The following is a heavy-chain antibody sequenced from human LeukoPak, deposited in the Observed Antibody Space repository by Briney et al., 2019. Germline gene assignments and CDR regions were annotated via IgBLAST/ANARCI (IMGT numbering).Heavy chain of an antibody. CDR3: ARGPHSIRTRYFDY. D-gene: IGHD3/OR15-3a*01. Sequence: GASVKVSCKASGYTFTGYYMHWVRQAPGQGLEWMGWINPNSGGTNYAQKLQGRVTMTTETSTSTAYMELRSLRSDDTAVYYCARGPHSIRTRYFDYWGQGTLVTVSS. V-gene: IGHV1-2*02. CDR2: INPNSGGT. CDR1: GYTFTGYY. J-gene: IGHJ4*02.